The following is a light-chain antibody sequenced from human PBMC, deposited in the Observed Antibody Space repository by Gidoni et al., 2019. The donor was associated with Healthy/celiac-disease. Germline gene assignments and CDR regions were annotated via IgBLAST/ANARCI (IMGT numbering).Light chain of an antibody. V-gene: IGLV2-11*01. CDR1: SSDVGGYNY. Sequence: QSALTQPRSVSGSPGQSVTISCTGTSSDVGGYNYVSWYQQHPGKAPKLMIYDVSKRPSGVPDRFSGSKSGNTASLTISGLQAEDEADYYGCSYAGSYGVYVFGTGTKVTVL. J-gene: IGLJ1*01. CDR3: CSYAGSYGVYV. CDR2: DVS.